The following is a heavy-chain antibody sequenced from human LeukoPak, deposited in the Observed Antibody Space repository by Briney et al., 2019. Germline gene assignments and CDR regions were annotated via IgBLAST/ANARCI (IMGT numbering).Heavy chain of an antibody. V-gene: IGHV4-30-4*08. CDR3: ARDLVVIATKYAPTL. D-gene: IGHD2-21*01. Sequence: PSENLSLTCTVSGGSISSGDYYWSWIRQPPGKGLEWIGYIYYSGSTYYNPSLKSRVTISVDTSKNQFSLKLSSVTAADTAVYYCARDLVVIATKYAPTLWGQGTMVTVSS. CDR2: IYYSGST. CDR1: GGSISSGDYY. J-gene: IGHJ3*01.